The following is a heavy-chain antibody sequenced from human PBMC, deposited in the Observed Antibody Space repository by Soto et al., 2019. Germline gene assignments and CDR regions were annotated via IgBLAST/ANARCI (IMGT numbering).Heavy chain of an antibody. Sequence: GESLKISCKGSGYNFPNYWIGWVRQMPGKGLEWMGVIYPGDSDPRYSPSFQGQVTISADKSISTAYLQWSNLKASDTAMYYCARHWVVATIEGYYYYVMDVWGQGTTVTVSS. J-gene: IGHJ6*02. CDR2: IYPGDSDP. V-gene: IGHV5-51*01. CDR3: ARHWVVATIEGYYYYVMDV. CDR1: GYNFPNYW. D-gene: IGHD5-12*01.